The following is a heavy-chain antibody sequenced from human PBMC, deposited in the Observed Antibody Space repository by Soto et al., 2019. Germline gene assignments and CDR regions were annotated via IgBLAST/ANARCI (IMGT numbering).Heavy chain of an antibody. D-gene: IGHD1-26*01. CDR1: GGSISSYY. CDR3: ARTPGRFYDY. Sequence: SETLSLTCTVSGGSISSYYWSWIRQPPGKGLEWIGYIYYSGSTNYNPSLKGRVTISVDTSKNQFSLKLSSVTAADTAVYYCARTPGRFYDYWGQGTLVTVSS. J-gene: IGHJ4*02. V-gene: IGHV4-59*01. CDR2: IYYSGST.